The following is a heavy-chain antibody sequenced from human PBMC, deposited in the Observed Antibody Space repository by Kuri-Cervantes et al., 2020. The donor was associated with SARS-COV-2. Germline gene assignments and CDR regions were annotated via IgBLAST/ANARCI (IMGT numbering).Heavy chain of an antibody. CDR2: INAGNGNT. J-gene: IGHJ3*02. D-gene: IGHD1-1*01. CDR3: ASGQERMDGAFDI. V-gene: IGHV1-3*01. Sequence: ASVQVSCKASGYTFTSYAMHWVRQAPGQRLEWMGWINAGNGNTKYSQKFQGRVTITRDTSASTAYMELSSLRSEDTAVYYCASGQERMDGAFDIWGQGTMVTVSS. CDR1: GYTFTSYA.